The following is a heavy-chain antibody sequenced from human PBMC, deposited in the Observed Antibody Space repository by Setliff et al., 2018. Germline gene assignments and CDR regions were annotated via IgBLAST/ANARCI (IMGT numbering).Heavy chain of an antibody. CDR2: ISPYNGNT. V-gene: IGHV1-18*01. Sequence: ASVKVSCKASGYTFTDFGVSWVRQAPGQGLEWVGWISPYNGNTYYAPKFQGTAIMTTDTSTSTAYMELRSLRSDDTAVYYCSRLVRYCTTTTCQSVPGAEVWGQGTLVTVSS. J-gene: IGHJ4*02. D-gene: IGHD2-8*01. CDR1: GYTFTDFG. CDR3: SRLVRYCTTTTCQSVPGAEV.